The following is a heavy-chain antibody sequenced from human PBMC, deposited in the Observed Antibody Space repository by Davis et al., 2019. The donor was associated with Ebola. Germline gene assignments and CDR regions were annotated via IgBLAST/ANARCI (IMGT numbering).Heavy chain of an antibody. CDR3: ARGDSDHYSNKNFDY. CDR2: ISAYNGNT. Sequence: ASVKVSCKASGYTFTSYGISWVRQAPGQGLEWMGWISAYNGNTNYAQKLQGRVTMTTDTSTSTAYMELRSLRSDDTAVYYCARGDSDHYSNKNFDYWGQGTLVTVSS. CDR1: GYTFTSYG. D-gene: IGHD4-11*01. V-gene: IGHV1-18*01. J-gene: IGHJ4*02.